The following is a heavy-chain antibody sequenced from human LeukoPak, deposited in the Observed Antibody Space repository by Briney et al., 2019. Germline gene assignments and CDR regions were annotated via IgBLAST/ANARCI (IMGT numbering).Heavy chain of an antibody. CDR1: GYSFTSYW. V-gene: IGHV5-10-1*01. D-gene: IGHD6-6*01. CDR3: ARDTYSSSEF. J-gene: IGHJ4*02. CDR2: IDPSDSYT. Sequence: GASLKISCKGSGYSFTSYWISWVRQMPGKGLEWMGRIDPSDSYTNYSPSFQGHVTISADKSISTAYLQWSSLKASDTAMYYCARDTYSSSEFWGQGTLVTVSS.